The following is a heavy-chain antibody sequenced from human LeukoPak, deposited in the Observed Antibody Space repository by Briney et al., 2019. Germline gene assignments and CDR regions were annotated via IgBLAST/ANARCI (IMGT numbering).Heavy chain of an antibody. CDR1: GGSISSYY. D-gene: IGHD6-13*01. J-gene: IGHJ3*01. Sequence: SETLSLTCTVSGGSISSYYWSWIRQPPGKGLEWIGYIYYSGSTNYNPSLKSRVTISVDTSKNQFSLKLSSVTAADTAVYYCAREEVGIAAAGLWGQGTMVTVSS. V-gene: IGHV4-59*01. CDR3: AREEVGIAAAGL. CDR2: IYYSGST.